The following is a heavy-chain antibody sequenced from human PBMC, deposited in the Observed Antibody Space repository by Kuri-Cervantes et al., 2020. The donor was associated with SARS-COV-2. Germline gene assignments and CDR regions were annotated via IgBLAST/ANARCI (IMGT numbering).Heavy chain of an antibody. V-gene: IGHV4-39*01. Sequence: SEPLSLTCTVPCGSINSSSYYRGWIRQPPGKGLEWIGYIYYSGSTNYTPPLRSRVTISVDTSKKLSLNLSSVTAADTAVYYCARLTSPNAGGGSGSYWPDYWGQGILVTVSS. CDR2: IYYSGST. CDR1: CGSINSSSYY. J-gene: IGHJ4*02. CDR3: ARLTSPNAGGGSGSYWPDY. D-gene: IGHD3-10*01.